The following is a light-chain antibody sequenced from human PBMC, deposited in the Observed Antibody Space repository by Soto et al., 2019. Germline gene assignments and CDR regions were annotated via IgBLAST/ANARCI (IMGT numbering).Light chain of an antibody. Sequence: QSVLTQPASVSGSPGQSITISCTGTSSDVGGYNYVSWYQQHPGKAPKLMIYEVSNRPSGVSNRFSGSKSGNTASLTISGLQAEDEADYYCSLYTSSSTREVFGTGTKVTVL. CDR3: SLYTSSSTREV. J-gene: IGLJ1*01. V-gene: IGLV2-14*01. CDR1: SSDVGGYNY. CDR2: EVS.